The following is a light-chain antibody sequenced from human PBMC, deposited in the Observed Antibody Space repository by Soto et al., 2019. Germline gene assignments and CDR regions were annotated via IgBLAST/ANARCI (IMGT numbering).Light chain of an antibody. J-gene: IGLJ1*01. CDR2: DVS. CDR1: SSDVGGYNY. CDR3: CSHAASYTYV. V-gene: IGLV2-11*01. Sequence: QSVLTQPRSVSGSPGQSVTISCTGTSSDVGGYNYVSWYQQRPGKAPKLMIYDVSRRPSGVPGRFSGSKSGSTASLTISGLQAEDEAEYFCCSHAASYTYVFGPGTKVTVL.